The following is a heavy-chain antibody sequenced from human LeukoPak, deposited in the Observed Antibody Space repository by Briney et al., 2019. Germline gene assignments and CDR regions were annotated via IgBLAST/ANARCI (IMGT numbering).Heavy chain of an antibody. CDR2: IRYDGIKK. CDR1: GFIFSTYG. Sequence: GGSLRLSCAASGFIFSTYGMHWVRQAPGKGLEWVAFIRYDGIKKYADSVKGRFTISRDNSKNTVYVQMNSLRGEDTAVYYCARSGLSGYYFDYWGQGTLVTVSS. D-gene: IGHD1-26*01. CDR3: ARSGLSGYYFDY. J-gene: IGHJ4*02. V-gene: IGHV3-30*02.